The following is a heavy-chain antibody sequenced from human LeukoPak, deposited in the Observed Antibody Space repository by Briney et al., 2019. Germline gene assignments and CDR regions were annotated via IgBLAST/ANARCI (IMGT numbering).Heavy chain of an antibody. J-gene: IGHJ5*02. V-gene: IGHV1-24*01. CDR3: ATLVGSSGWYGEGWFDP. Sequence: ASVKVSCKVSGYTLTELSMHWVRQAPGKGLEWMGGFDPEDGETIYAQKFQVRVTMTEDTSTDTAYMELSSLRSEDTAVYYCATLVGSSGWYGEGWFDPWGQGTLVTVSS. CDR2: FDPEDGET. D-gene: IGHD6-19*01. CDR1: GYTLTELS.